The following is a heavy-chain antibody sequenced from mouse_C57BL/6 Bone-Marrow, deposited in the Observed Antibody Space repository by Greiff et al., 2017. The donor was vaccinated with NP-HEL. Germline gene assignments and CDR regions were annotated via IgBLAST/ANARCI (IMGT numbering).Heavy chain of an antibody. V-gene: IGHV1-81*01. J-gene: IGHJ2*01. Sequence: VQLQQSGAELARPGASVKLSCKASGYTFTSYGISWVKQRTGQGLEWIGEIYPSSGNTYYNEKFKGKATQTADKSSSTAYMELRSLTSEDSAVYICSTGTGGYWGQGTTLTVSS. CDR1: GYTFTSYG. CDR3: STGTGGY. D-gene: IGHD4-1*01. CDR2: IYPSSGNT.